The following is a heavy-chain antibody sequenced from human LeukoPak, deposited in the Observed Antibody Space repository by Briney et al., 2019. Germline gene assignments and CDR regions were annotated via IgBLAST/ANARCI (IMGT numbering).Heavy chain of an antibody. Sequence: GGSLRLSCAASGFTFSSYWMSWVRQAPGKGLEWVSAISGSGGSTYYADSVKGRFTFSRDNSKNTLYLQMNSLRAEDTAVYYCSKGRAVTTYYYYMDVWGKGTTVTVSS. CDR1: GFTFSSYW. CDR2: ISGSGGST. CDR3: SKGRAVTTYYYYMDV. V-gene: IGHV3-23*01. J-gene: IGHJ6*03. D-gene: IGHD4-17*01.